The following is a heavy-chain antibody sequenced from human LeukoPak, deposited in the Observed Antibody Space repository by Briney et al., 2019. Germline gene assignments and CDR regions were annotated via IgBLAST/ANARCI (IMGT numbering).Heavy chain of an antibody. D-gene: IGHD3-10*01. CDR1: GGSFSGYY. CDR3: ARGXSGSYFDY. V-gene: IGHV4-34*01. J-gene: IGHJ4*02. Sequence: PSETLSLTCAVYGGSFSGYYWSWIRQPPGKGLEWIGEINHSGSTNYNPSLKSRVTISVDTSKNQFSLKLSSVTAADTAVYYCARGXSGSYFDYWGQGTLVTVSS. CDR2: INHSGST.